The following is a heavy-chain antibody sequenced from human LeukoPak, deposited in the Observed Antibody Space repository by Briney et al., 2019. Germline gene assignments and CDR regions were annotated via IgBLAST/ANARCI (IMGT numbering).Heavy chain of an antibody. CDR2: ISGGSRTI. V-gene: IGHV3-48*02. Sequence: GGSLRLSCAASGFTFSSYSMNWVRQAPGKGLEWVSYISGGSRTIYYADSVKGRFTISRDNAKNSLYLQMNSLRDEDTAVYYCARDFYGDYDFDSWGQGTLVTVSS. D-gene: IGHD4-17*01. CDR3: ARDFYGDYDFDS. J-gene: IGHJ4*02. CDR1: GFTFSSYS.